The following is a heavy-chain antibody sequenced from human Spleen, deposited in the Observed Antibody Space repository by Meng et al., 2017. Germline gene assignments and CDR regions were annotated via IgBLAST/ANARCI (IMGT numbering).Heavy chain of an antibody. J-gene: IGHJ5*02. D-gene: IGHD2-15*01. CDR3: AITGGNVVVISETDWFDP. CDR2: IIPIFGTA. Sequence: QWLAVPSRAEVKKPGSSVKVACKASGGTFNRHAINWVRQAPGQGLEWMGGIIPIFGTANSAQKVQGRVTITADKSTSTVYMDLSSLTSEDTAVYYCAITGGNVVVISETDWFDPWGQGTLVTVSS. CDR1: GGTFNRHA. V-gene: IGHV1-69*06.